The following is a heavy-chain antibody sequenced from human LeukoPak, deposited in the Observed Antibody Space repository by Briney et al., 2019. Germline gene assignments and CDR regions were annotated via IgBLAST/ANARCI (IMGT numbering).Heavy chain of an antibody. CDR1: GYTFTSYY. V-gene: IGHV1-46*01. Sequence: ASVTVSCKASGYTFTSYYMHWVRQAPGQGIEWMGVINPSGGDTTYAQNFQGRVTMTRDTSTSTIYMELRSLRSEDTALYYCARGPLETYQLLLVFAFDIWGQGTLVTVSS. J-gene: IGHJ3*02. CDR3: ARGPLETYQLLLVFAFDI. CDR2: INPSGGDT. D-gene: IGHD2-2*01.